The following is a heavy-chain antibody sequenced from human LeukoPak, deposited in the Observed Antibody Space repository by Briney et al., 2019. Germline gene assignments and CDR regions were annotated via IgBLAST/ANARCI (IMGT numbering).Heavy chain of an antibody. CDR3: ARGASPYYYYGMDV. V-gene: IGHV3-7*01. CDR2: IKQDGSEK. Sequence: GGFLRLSCAASGFTFSSYWMSWVRQAPGKGLEWVANIKQDGSEKCYVDSVKGRFTISRDNAKNSLYLQMNSLRAEDTAVYYCARGASPYYYYGMDVWGQGTTVTVSS. J-gene: IGHJ6*02. CDR1: GFTFSSYW.